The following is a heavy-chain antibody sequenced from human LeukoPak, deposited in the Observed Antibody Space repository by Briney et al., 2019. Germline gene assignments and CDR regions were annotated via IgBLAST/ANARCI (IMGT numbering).Heavy chain of an antibody. J-gene: IGHJ4*02. CDR3: STTVVTPHYFDY. CDR2: IYSGGGT. CDR1: GFTVSSNY. D-gene: IGHD4-23*01. V-gene: IGHV3-53*01. Sequence: GGSLRLSCAASGFTVSSNYMSWVRQAPGKGLEWVSVIYSGGGTYYADSVKGRFIISRDNSQNTLFLQMKSLRAEDTAVYYCSTTVVTPHYFDYWGRGTLVTVSS.